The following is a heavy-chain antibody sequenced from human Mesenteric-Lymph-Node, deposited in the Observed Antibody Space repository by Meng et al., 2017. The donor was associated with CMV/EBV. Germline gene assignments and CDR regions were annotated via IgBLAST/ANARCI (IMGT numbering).Heavy chain of an antibody. J-gene: IGHJ4*02. V-gene: IGHV3-21*01. Sequence: GGSLRLSCVTSGFTFSQYGMHWVRQAPGKGLEWVSSISSRSSYIYYADSLKGRLTISRDNAKNSLYLQMDSLRAEDTAVYYCARDREYSSSSFDFWGQGTLVTVSS. CDR2: ISSRSSYI. CDR1: GFTFSQYG. CDR3: ARDREYSSSSFDF. D-gene: IGHD6-6*01.